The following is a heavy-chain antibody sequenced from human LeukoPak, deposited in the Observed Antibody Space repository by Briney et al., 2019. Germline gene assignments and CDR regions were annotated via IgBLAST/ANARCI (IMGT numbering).Heavy chain of an antibody. CDR1: GFTFSSYS. Sequence: KPGGSLRLSCAASGFTFSSYSMNWVRQAPGKGLEWVSSISSSSSYIYYADSVKGRFTISRDNAKNSLYLQMNSLRAEDTAVYYCANLPRRRDGYNAGDYWGQGTLVTVSS. D-gene: IGHD5-24*01. CDR2: ISSSSSYI. J-gene: IGHJ4*02. CDR3: ANLPRRRDGYNAGDY. V-gene: IGHV3-21*01.